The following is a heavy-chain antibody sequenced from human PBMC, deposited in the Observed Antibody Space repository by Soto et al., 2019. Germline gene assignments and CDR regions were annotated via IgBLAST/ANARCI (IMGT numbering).Heavy chain of an antibody. Sequence: PGESLKISCKGSGHSFTSYWISWVRQMPGKGLEWMGRIDPSDSYNNHSPSFQGHVTMSADKSITTAYLQWSSLKASDTAMYYCARRDNQDALDVWGQGTMVTVSS. D-gene: IGHD2-15*01. CDR3: ARRDNQDALDV. V-gene: IGHV5-10-1*01. J-gene: IGHJ3*01. CDR2: IDPSDSYN. CDR1: GHSFTSYW.